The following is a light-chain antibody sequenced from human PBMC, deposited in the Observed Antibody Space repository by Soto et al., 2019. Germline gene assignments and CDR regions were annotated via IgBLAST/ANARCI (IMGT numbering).Light chain of an antibody. CDR3: LQYDNLPYA. CDR1: QNIKQF. CDR2: DAS. Sequence: DIQMTQSPSSLSASVGDRVTITCQASQNIKQFLSWYQVKPGKAPELLIYDASKMKTGVPPRFSGSGFGTDFILTITNLQPEDVATYYCLQYDNLPYAFGQGTKVDIK. J-gene: IGKJ2*01. V-gene: IGKV1-33*01.